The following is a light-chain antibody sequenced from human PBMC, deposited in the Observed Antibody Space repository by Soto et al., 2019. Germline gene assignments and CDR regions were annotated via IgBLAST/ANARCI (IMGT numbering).Light chain of an antibody. V-gene: IGLV3-1*01. CDR1: KLGDKY. J-gene: IGLJ1*01. Sequence: SYELTQPPSVSVFPGQTASITCSGDKLGDKYACWYQQKPGQSPVLVIYQDSKRPSGIPERFSGSNSGNTATLTISGTQAMDEADYYCQAWDSSTYVFRTGTKVTVL. CDR3: QAWDSSTYV. CDR2: QDS.